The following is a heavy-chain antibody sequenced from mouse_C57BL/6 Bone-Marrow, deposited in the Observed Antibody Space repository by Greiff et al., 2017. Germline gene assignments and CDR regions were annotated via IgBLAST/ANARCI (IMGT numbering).Heavy chain of an antibody. V-gene: IGHV1-61*01. CDR2: IYPSDSET. Sequence: VQLQQPGAELVRPGSSVKLSCKASGYTFTSYWMDWVKQRPGQGLEWIGNIYPSDSETHYNQKFKDKATLTVDKSSITAYMQLSSLTSEDSAVYYCAIITTVVAHYYAMDYWGQGTSVTVSS. CDR1: GYTFTSYW. J-gene: IGHJ4*01. D-gene: IGHD1-1*01. CDR3: AIITTVVAHYYAMDY.